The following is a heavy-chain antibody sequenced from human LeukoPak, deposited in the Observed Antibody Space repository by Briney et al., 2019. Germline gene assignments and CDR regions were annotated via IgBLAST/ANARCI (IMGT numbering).Heavy chain of an antibody. J-gene: IGHJ4*02. CDR3: ARVGEQWLVFFDY. CDR1: GGSISSYD. Sequence: PSETLSLTCTVSGGSISSYDWSWIRQPAGKGLEWIGRIYTSGSTNYSPSLKSRVTMSVDTSKNQFSLKLSSMTAADTAVYYCARVGEQWLVFFDYWGQGTLVTVSS. V-gene: IGHV4-4*07. CDR2: IYTSGST. D-gene: IGHD6-19*01.